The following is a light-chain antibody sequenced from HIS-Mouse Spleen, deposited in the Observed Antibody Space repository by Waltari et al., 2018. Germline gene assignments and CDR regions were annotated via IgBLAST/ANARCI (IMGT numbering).Light chain of an antibody. CDR2: EDS. V-gene: IGLV3-10*01. CDR3: YSTDSSGNHRV. J-gene: IGLJ2*01. CDR1: ALPKQY. Sequence: SYELTQPPSVSVSPGQTARITCSGDALPKQYAYWYQQKSRQAPVLVIYEDSKRPSGIPERFSGSSSGTMATLTISGAQVEDEADYYCYSTDSSGNHRVFGGGTKLTVL.